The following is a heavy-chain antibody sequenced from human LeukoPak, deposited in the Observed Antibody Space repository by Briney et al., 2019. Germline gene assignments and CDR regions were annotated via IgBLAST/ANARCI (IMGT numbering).Heavy chain of an antibody. CDR2: INPNSGGT. CDR1: GYTFTGYY. J-gene: IGHJ4*02. V-gene: IGHV1-2*02. D-gene: IGHD6-13*01. CDR3: ARGGSSSWAPRDY. Sequence: GASVKVSCKASGYTFTGYYIHWVRQAPGQGLEWMGWINPNSGGTNYAQKFQGRVTMTRDTSTNIVYMELSSLTSEDTAVYYCARGGSSSWAPRDYWGQGTLVTVSS.